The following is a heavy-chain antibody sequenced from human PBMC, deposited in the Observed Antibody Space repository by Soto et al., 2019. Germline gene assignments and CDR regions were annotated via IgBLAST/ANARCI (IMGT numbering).Heavy chain of an antibody. D-gene: IGHD5-18*01. CDR2: ISSSGSTI. CDR3: ERDSLRIQLHWLDP. J-gene: IGHJ5*02. CDR1: GFTFSDYY. V-gene: IGHV3-11*01. Sequence: GGSLRLSCAASGFTFSDYYMSWIRQAPGKGLEWVSYISSSGSTIYYADSVKGRFTISRDNAKNSLYLQMNSLRAEDTAVYYCERDSLRIQLHWLDPWGQGTRGTVSS.